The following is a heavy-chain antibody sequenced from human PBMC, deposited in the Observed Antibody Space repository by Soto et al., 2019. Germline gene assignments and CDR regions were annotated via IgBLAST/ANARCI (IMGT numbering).Heavy chain of an antibody. J-gene: IGHJ6*03. V-gene: IGHV2-26*01. CDR1: GFSLSNARMG. D-gene: IGHD3-10*01. CDR2: IFSNAEK. Sequence: QVTLKESGPVLVKPTETLTLTCTVSGFSLSNARMGVSWISQPPGKALEWLAHIFSNAEKSYSTSLKSRLTISKDTSKSQVVLTMTNMDPVDTATYYCARIRSLYYYGSGSRYYYYYMDVWGKGTTVTVSS. CDR3: ARIRSLYYYGSGSRYYYYYMDV.